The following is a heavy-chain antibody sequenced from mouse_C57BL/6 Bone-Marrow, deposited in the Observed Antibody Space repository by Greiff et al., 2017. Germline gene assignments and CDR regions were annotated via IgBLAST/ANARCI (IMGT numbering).Heavy chain of an antibody. CDR3: ARDLGRGYFDY. CDR1: GFTFSDFY. D-gene: IGHD4-1*01. Sequence: EVKLMESGGGLVQSGRSLRLSCATSGFTFSDFYMEWVRQAPGKGLEWIAASRNKANDYTTEYSASVKGRFIVSRDTSQSILYLQMNALRAEDTASYYCARDLGRGYFDYWGQGTTLTVSS. CDR2: SRNKANDYTT. J-gene: IGHJ2*01. V-gene: IGHV7-1*01.